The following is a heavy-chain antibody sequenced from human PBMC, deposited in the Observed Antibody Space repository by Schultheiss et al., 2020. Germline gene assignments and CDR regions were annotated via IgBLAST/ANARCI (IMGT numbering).Heavy chain of an antibody. CDR3: ARYLQQWLGTGTYYFDY. D-gene: IGHD6-19*01. V-gene: IGHV4-4*07. CDR2: INSSGST. Sequence: SETLSLTCTVSGGSISGYYWSWIRQPAGKGLEWIGRINSSGSTNYNPSLKSRVTISVDTSKNQFSLKLSSVTAADTAVYYCARYLQQWLGTGTYYFDYWGKGTLVTVSS. J-gene: IGHJ4*02. CDR1: GGSISGYY.